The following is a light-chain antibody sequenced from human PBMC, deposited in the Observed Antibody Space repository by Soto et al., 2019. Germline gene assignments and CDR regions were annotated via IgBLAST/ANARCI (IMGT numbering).Light chain of an antibody. V-gene: IGLV2-14*01. CDR3: FSFKTTSTHV. CDR1: SSDIGAYDY. Sequence: QSALAQPASLSGSPGQSITISCTGTSSDIGAYDYVSWFQQHPGKAPKLMISEVNNRPSGVSNRFSGSKSGNTAYLTISGLQVEDEDEYFCFSFKTTSTHVFGTGTKVTVL. J-gene: IGLJ1*01. CDR2: EVN.